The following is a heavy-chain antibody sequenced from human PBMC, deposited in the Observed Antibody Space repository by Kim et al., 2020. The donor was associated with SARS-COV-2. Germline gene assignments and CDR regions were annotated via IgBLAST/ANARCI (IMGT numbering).Heavy chain of an antibody. D-gene: IGHD3-3*01. CDR3: ARRSRRGGVRFQALDGFDL. CDR1: GGSISSSGYY. CDR2: IYYTGNT. Sequence: SETLSLTCTVSGGSISSSGYYWGWIRQPPGKGLEWVGSIYYTGNTYYNPSLKSHATIPVDTSRNQFSLKLSSVTAADTAIYHCARRSRRGGVRFQALDGFDLWGQGTMVTVSS. J-gene: IGHJ3*01. V-gene: IGHV4-39*01.